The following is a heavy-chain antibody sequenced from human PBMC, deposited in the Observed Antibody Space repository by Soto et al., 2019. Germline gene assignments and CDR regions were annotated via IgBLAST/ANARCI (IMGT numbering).Heavy chain of an antibody. CDR2: IYYSGST. V-gene: IGHV4-59*01. D-gene: IGHD3-22*01. CDR3: ARVPSYYDSSGSFDI. CDR1: GGSIGSYY. J-gene: IGHJ3*02. Sequence: PSETLSLACTVSGGSIGSYYWSWIRQPPGKGLEWIGYIYYSGSTNYNPSLKSRVTISVDTSKNQFSLKLSSVTAADTAVYYCARVPSYYDSSGSFDIWGQGTMVTVSS.